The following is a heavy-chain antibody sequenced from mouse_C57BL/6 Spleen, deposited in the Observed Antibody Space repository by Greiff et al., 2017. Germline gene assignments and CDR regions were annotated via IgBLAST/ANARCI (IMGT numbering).Heavy chain of an antibody. CDR3: AREKSYDYDEGCYAMDY. D-gene: IGHD2-4*01. CDR1: GYTFTDYY. J-gene: IGHJ4*01. V-gene: IGHV1-76*01. Sequence: QVHVKQSGAELVRPGASVKLSCKASGYTFTDYYINWVKQRPGQGLEWIARIYPGSGNTYYNEKFKGKATLTAEKSSSTAYMQLSSLTSEDSAVYFCAREKSYDYDEGCYAMDYWGQGTSVTVSS. CDR2: IYPGSGNT.